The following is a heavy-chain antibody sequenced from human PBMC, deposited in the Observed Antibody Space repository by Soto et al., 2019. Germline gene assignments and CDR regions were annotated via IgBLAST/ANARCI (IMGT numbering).Heavy chain of an antibody. V-gene: IGHV4-39*01. CDR1: GGSISSSSYY. CDR2: IYYSGST. CDR3: ARQPSSSWSKVNWFDP. J-gene: IGHJ5*02. D-gene: IGHD6-13*01. Sequence: SETLSLTCTVSGGSISSSSYYWGWIRQPPGKGLEWIGSIYYSGSTYYNQSLKSRVTISVDTSKNQFSLKLSSVTAADTAVYYCARQPSSSWSKVNWFDPWGQGTLVTVSS.